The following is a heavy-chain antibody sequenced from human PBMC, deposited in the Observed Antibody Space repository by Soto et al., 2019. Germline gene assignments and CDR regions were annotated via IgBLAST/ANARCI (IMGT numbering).Heavy chain of an antibody. CDR2: ISGSGGNT. CDR1: GFTFSSYA. CDR3: AKESAYYYDSSGYYHPRGWVIEYFQH. V-gene: IGHV3-23*01. Sequence: TGGSLRLSCAASGFTFSSYAMSWVRQAPGKGLEWVSAISGSGGNTYYADSVKGRFTISRDNSKNTLYLQMNSLRAEDTAVYYCAKESAYYYDSSGYYHPRGWVIEYFQHWGQGTLVTVSS. D-gene: IGHD3-22*01. J-gene: IGHJ1*01.